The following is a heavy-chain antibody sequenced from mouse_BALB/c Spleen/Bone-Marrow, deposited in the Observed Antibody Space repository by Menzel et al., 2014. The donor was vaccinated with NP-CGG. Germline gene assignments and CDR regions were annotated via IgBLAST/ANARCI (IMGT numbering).Heavy chain of an antibody. CDR2: IWAGGST. J-gene: IGHJ4*01. V-gene: IGHV2-9*02. CDR1: GFSLTSYG. CDR3: AREAMDY. Sequence: QVQLKESGPGLVAPSQRLSITCTVSGFSLTSYGVHWVRQPPGKGLEWLGVIWAGGSTNYNSALMSRLSISKDNSTSXIFLKMDSLQTDDAAMYYCAREAMDYLGQGTSVTVSS.